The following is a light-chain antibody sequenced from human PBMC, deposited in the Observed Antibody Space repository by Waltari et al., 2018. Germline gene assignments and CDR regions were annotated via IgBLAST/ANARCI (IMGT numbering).Light chain of an antibody. CDR3: QQFYSYPET. CDR1: QGIRSY. V-gene: IGKV1-9*01. J-gene: IGKJ2*01. Sequence: IQLTQSPSSLSASVGDRVTITCRASQGIRSYLAWYQQKPGKAPKLLMYASSTLESGVPPRFNGSGFGTDFTLTISSLQPEDFATYHCQQFYSYPETFGQGTKLEIK. CDR2: ASS.